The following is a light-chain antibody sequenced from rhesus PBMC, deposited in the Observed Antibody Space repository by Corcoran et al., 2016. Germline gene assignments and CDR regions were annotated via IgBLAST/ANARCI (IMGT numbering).Light chain of an antibody. CDR3: QQSSNLYS. J-gene: IGKJ2*01. CDR1: QSVGSY. CDR2: GAS. V-gene: IGKV3-24*04. Sequence: ETVVTQSPATLSLSPGERATLSCRASQSVGSYFAWYQQKPGQAPRLLIYGASSRATGIPARFSGSGSGTDFNLTISSLEPEDVGVYYCQQSSNLYSFGQGTKVEIK.